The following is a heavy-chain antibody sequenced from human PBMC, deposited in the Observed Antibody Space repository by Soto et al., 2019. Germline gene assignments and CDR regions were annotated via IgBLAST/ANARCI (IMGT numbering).Heavy chain of an antibody. D-gene: IGHD1-26*01. CDR2: FDPEDGET. Sequence: QVQLVQSGAEVKKPGASVKVSCKVSGYTLTELSMHWVRQAPGKGLEWMGRFDPEDGETIYAQKFQGRVTMTEDTSTDTSYMELSSLRSEDTAVYYCATASGGSPRYYYGMDVWGQGTTVTVSS. J-gene: IGHJ6*02. CDR1: GYTLTELS. CDR3: ATASGGSPRYYYGMDV. V-gene: IGHV1-24*01.